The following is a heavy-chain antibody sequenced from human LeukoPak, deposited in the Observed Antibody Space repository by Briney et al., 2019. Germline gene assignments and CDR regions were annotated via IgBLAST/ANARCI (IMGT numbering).Heavy chain of an antibody. CDR1: GFTFSSYG. V-gene: IGHV3-33*01. CDR3: ASDRGESWFDP. Sequence: GGSLRLSCAASGFTFSSYGMHWVRQAPGKGLEWVAFIWYDGSNKYYTDSLKGRFTISRDNSKNTLYLQMNSLRAEDTAIYYCASDRGESWFDPWGQGTLVTVSS. CDR2: IWYDGSNK. D-gene: IGHD3-10*01. J-gene: IGHJ5*02.